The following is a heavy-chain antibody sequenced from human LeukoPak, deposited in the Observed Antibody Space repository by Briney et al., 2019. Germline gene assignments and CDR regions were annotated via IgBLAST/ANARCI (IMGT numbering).Heavy chain of an antibody. D-gene: IGHD2-15*01. CDR2: IYHSGST. CDR3: ARTEMHCSGGSCYPDAFDI. J-gene: IGHJ3*02. CDR1: GGSISSGGYS. Sequence: SQTLSLTCAVSGGSISSGGYSWSWIRQPPGKGLEWIGYIYHSGSTYYNPSLKSRVTISVDRSKNQFSLKLSSVTAADTAVYYCARTEMHCSGGSCYPDAFDIWGQGTMVTVSS. V-gene: IGHV4-30-2*01.